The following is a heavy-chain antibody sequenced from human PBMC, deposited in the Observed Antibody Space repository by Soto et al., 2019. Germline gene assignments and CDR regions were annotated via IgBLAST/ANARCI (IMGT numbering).Heavy chain of an antibody. V-gene: IGHV6-1*01. CDR1: GDSVSSNSAA. J-gene: IGHJ6*02. CDR3: ERDIVVPAAIITGDYYYYYGMDV. CDR2: TYYRSKWYN. D-gene: IGHD2-2*01. Sequence: PSQTLSLTCAISGDSVSSNSAAWNWIRHSPSRGLEWLGRTYYRSKWYNDYSVSVKSRITINPDTSKNQFSLQLNSVTPEDTAVYYCERDIVVPAAIITGDYYYYYGMDVWGQGTTVTLSS.